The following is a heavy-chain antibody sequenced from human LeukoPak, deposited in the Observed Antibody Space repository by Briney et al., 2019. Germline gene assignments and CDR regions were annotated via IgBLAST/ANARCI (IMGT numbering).Heavy chain of an antibody. J-gene: IGHJ6*02. CDR3: RLLELRYYYYGMDV. D-gene: IGHD1-7*01. CDR1: GYTLTELS. CDR2: FDPEDGET. Sequence: ASVKVSCKVSGYTLTELSMHWVRQAPGKGLEWMGGFDPEDGETIYAQKFQGRVTMTEDTSTDTAYMELSSLRSEDTAVYYCRLLELRYYYYGMDVWSQGTTVTVSS. V-gene: IGHV1-24*01.